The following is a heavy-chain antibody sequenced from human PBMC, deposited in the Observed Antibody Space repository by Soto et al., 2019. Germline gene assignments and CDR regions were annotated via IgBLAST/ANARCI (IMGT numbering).Heavy chain of an antibody. CDR1: GFTFSNYA. D-gene: IGHD2-2*01. J-gene: IGHJ4*02. CDR2: ISGRGDIT. CDR3: AKDLRDIVRVPGSKFF. Sequence: SLRLSCAASGFTFSNYAMIWVRQAPGKGLEWVSTISGRGDITYYADSVKGRFTISRDISKNTLYLQMNSLGAEDTALYYCAKDLRDIVRVPGSKFFWGKGILVT. V-gene: IGHV3-23*01.